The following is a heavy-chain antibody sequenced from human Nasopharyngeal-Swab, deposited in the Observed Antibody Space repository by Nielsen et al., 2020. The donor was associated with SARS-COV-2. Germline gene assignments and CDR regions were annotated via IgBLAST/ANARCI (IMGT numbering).Heavy chain of an antibody. CDR2: ISYDGSNK. Sequence: GESLKISCAASGFTFSSYAMHWVRPAPGKGLEWVAVISYDGSNKYYADSVKGRFTISRDNSKNTLYLQMNSLRAEDTAVYYCARDGSMVRGVMMSDWFDPWGQGTLVTVSS. CDR1: GFTFSSYA. J-gene: IGHJ5*02. CDR3: ARDGSMVRGVMMSDWFDP. V-gene: IGHV3-30-3*01. D-gene: IGHD3-10*01.